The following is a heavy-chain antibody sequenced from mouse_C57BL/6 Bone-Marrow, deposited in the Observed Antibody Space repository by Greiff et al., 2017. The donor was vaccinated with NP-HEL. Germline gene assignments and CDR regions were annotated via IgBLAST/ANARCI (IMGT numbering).Heavy chain of an antibody. CDR3: ARTTMITPRGVRYAMDY. D-gene: IGHD2-4*01. V-gene: IGHV1-55*01. Sequence: QVQLQQPGAELVKPGASVKMSCKASGYTFTSYWITWVKQRPGQGLEWIGDIYPGSGSTNYNEKFKSKATLTVDTSSSTAYMQLSSLTSEDSAVYYWARTTMITPRGVRYAMDYWGQGTSVTVSS. CDR2: IYPGSGST. CDR1: GYTFTSYW. J-gene: IGHJ4*01.